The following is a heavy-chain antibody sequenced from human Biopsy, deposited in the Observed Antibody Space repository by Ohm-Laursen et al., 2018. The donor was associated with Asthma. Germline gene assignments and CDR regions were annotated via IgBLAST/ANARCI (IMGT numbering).Heavy chain of an antibody. D-gene: IGHD3-22*01. CDR1: GDSITSGGCC. J-gene: IGHJ4*02. Sequence: TLSLTCTVSGDSITSGGCCWNWIRQPPGKGLEWIGYIHHSGISYFNPSLQSRVSFSRDTSKNQFSLRLSSVTAADTALYYCARIPRRSGSYFVDYWGQGTLVTVSS. CDR2: IHHSGIS. V-gene: IGHV4-31*03. CDR3: ARIPRRSGSYFVDY.